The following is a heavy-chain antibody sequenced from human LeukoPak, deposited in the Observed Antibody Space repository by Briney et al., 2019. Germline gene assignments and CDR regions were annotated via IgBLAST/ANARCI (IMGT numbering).Heavy chain of an antibody. V-gene: IGHV3-7*01. CDR3: ARGSNGDYMGWYFDL. Sequence: QPGGSLRLSCAASRFTFSSYWMSWVRQAPGKGLEWVANIKPDGSEKYYVDSVKGRFTISRDNVKNSLYLQMSSLRAEDTAVYYCARGSNGDYMGWYFDLWGRGTLVTVSS. J-gene: IGHJ2*01. CDR1: RFTFSSYW. CDR2: IKPDGSEK. D-gene: IGHD4-17*01.